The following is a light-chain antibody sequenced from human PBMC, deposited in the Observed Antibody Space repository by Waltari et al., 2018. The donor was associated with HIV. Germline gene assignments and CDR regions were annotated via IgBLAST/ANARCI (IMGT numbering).Light chain of an antibody. CDR2: AAS. Sequence: DIQMTQSPSSLSASVRDRVTLTCQASQDIIKYLNWYQQKPGKAPKLLIYAASNLETGVPARFSGGGSGTDFTFTISSLQPEDIATYYCQQYDNLPLTFGGGTKVEI. V-gene: IGKV1-33*01. CDR1: QDIIKY. CDR3: QQYDNLPLT. J-gene: IGKJ4*01.